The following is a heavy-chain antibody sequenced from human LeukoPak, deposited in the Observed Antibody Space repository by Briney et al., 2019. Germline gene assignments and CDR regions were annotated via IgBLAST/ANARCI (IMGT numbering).Heavy chain of an antibody. Sequence: GGSLRLSCAASGFIVSSSYMSWVRQAPGQGLECVSALYSDGGTSFAGNTYYAGSVKGRFPISRDNSKNTLYLQMNSLRTEDTAVYYCAKEGSNGDFDYWGQGTLVTVSS. CDR1: GFIVSSSY. CDR3: AKEGSNGDFDY. V-gene: IGHV3-23*01. J-gene: IGHJ4*02. CDR2: LYSDGG. D-gene: IGHD1-26*01.